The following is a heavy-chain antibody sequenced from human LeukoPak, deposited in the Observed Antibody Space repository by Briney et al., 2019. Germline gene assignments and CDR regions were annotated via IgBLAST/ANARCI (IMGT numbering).Heavy chain of an antibody. CDR2: ISWNSGSI. D-gene: IGHD3-10*01. J-gene: IGHJ4*02. CDR1: GFTFSSYW. V-gene: IGHV3-9*01. CDR3: AKGMSHLYGSGFRFDY. Sequence: PGGSLRLSCAASGFTFSSYWMSWVRQAPGKGLEWVSGISWNSGSIGYADSVKGRFTISRDNAKNSLYLQMNSLRAEDTALYYCAKGMSHLYGSGFRFDYWGQGTLVTVSS.